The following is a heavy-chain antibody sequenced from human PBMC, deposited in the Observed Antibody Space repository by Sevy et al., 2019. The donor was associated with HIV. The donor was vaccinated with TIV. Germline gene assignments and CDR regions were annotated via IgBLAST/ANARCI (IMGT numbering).Heavy chain of an antibody. D-gene: IGHD2-2*01. V-gene: IGHV3-23*01. Sequence: GGSLRLSCTASGFTLSSYAMSWVRQAPGKGLEWVSAISGSGGSTYYADSVKGRFTISRDNSKNTLYLQMNSLRAEDTAVYYCAKDCRLVPAAMLDYWGQGTLVTVSS. J-gene: IGHJ4*02. CDR2: ISGSGGST. CDR3: AKDCRLVPAAMLDY. CDR1: GFTLSSYA.